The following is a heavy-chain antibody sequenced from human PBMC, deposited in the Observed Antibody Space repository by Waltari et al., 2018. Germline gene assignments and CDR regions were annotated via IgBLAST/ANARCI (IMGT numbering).Heavy chain of an antibody. CDR3: AKTHIDVPTVTTGGYYFDY. J-gene: IGHJ4*02. CDR2: ISWNSGSI. V-gene: IGHV3-9*01. CDR1: GFTFDDYA. D-gene: IGHD4-17*01. Sequence: EVQLVESGGGLVQPGRSLRLSCAASGFTFDDYAMHWVRQAPGKGREWVSGISWNSGSIGYADSVKGRFTISRDNAKNSLYLQMNSLRAEDTALYYCAKTHIDVPTVTTGGYYFDYWGQGTLVTVSS.